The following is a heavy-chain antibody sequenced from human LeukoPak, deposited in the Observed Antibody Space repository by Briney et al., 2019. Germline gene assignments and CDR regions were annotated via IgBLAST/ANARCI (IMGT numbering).Heavy chain of an antibody. CDR1: GFTFDDYA. CDR3: AKDVTLTWYSSSWYYFDY. D-gene: IGHD6-13*01. V-gene: IGHV3-43D*03. Sequence: GGSLRLSCAASGFTFDDYAMHWVRQAPGKGPEWVSLISWDGGSTYYADSVKGRFTISRDNSKNSLYLQMNSLRAEDTALYYCAKDVTLTWYSSSWYYFDYWGQGTLVTVSS. J-gene: IGHJ4*02. CDR2: ISWDGGST.